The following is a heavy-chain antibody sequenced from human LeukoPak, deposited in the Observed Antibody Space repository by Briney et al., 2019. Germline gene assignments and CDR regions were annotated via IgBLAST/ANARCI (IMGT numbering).Heavy chain of an antibody. D-gene: IGHD3-22*01. CDR3: ARDTYYYDSSGYMSLDY. CDR1: GGSIRSSSYW. Sequence: SETLSLTCSVSGGSIRSSSYWWGWIRQPPGKGLEWIASIYYSGSTYYNPSLKSRVTISVDTSKNQFSLKLTSVTAADTAVYYCARDTYYYDSSGYMSLDYWGQGTLVTVSS. CDR2: IYYSGST. J-gene: IGHJ4*02. V-gene: IGHV4-39*07.